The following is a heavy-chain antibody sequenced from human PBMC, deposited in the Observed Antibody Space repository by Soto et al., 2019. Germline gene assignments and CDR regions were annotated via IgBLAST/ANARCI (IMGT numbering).Heavy chain of an antibody. J-gene: IGHJ4*02. CDR1: GGSISSYY. V-gene: IGHV4-59*08. CDR3: ARHSGGYNGFDFSY. D-gene: IGHD5-12*01. CDR2: IYFTGST. Sequence: QVQLQESGPGLVKPSETLSLTCTVSGGSISSYYWSWIRQPPGKGLEWIGYIYFTGSTNYNPSLKSRVTISVDKSKNKFSMSLTSVTAEDTAVYYCARHSGGYNGFDFSYWGQGALVTVSS.